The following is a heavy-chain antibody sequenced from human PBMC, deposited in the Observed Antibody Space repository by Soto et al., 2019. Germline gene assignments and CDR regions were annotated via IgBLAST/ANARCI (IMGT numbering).Heavy chain of an antibody. CDR1: GGSISSGAYY. Sequence: SESLSLTCTVSGGSISSGAYYWSWMRQPPGQGLEWIGYIYYSGSTYYNPSLKSRVTISVDTYKNQFSLKLSSVPAADTVVYYCARGRRIQLWFEVYYYYGMDVWGQGTTVTVSS. V-gene: IGHV4-30-4*02. CDR3: ARGRRIQLWFEVYYYYGMDV. D-gene: IGHD5-18*01. J-gene: IGHJ6*02. CDR2: IYYSGST.